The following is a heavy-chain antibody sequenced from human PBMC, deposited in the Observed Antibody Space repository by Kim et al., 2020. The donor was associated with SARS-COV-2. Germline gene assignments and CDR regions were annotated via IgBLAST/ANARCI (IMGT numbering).Heavy chain of an antibody. D-gene: IGHD2-15*01. CDR3: AKDVNPSEIAATLGMDV. CDR2: IWYDGSNK. V-gene: IGHV3-33*06. J-gene: IGHJ6*02. CDR1: GFTFSSYG. Sequence: GGSLRLSCAASGFTFSSYGMHWVRQAPGKGLEWVAVIWYDGSNKYYADSVKGRFTISRDNSKNTLYLQMNSLRAEDTAVYYCAKDVNPSEIAATLGMDVWGQGTTVTVSS.